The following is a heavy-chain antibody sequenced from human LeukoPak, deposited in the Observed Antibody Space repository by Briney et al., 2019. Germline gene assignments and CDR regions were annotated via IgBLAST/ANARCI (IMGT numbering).Heavy chain of an antibody. V-gene: IGHV4-4*07. CDR1: GGSISSYY. CDR2: IYTSGST. Sequence: SETLSLTCTVSGGSISSYYWSWIRQPAGKGLEWIGRIYTSGSTNYNPSLKSRVTMSVDASRNQFSLKLSSVTAADTAVYYCARGISYSGNDSPYNWFDPWGQGTLVTVSS. CDR3: ARGISYSGNDSPYNWFDP. D-gene: IGHD5-12*01. J-gene: IGHJ5*02.